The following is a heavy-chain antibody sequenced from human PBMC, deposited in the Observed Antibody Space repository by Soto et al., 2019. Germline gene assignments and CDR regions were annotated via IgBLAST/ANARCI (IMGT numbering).Heavy chain of an antibody. Sequence: GGSLRLSCAASGFTFSSYWMHWVRQAPGKGLVWVSRINSDGSSTSYADSVKGRFTISRDNAKNTLYLQMNSLRAEDTAVYYCATFSRDDYGDYGPLDYYYMDVWGKGTTVTVSS. CDR1: GFTFSSYW. V-gene: IGHV3-74*01. CDR3: ATFSRDDYGDYGPLDYYYMDV. D-gene: IGHD4-17*01. CDR2: INSDGSST. J-gene: IGHJ6*03.